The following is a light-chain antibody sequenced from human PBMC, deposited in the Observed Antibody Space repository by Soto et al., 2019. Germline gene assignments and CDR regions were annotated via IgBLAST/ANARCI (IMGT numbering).Light chain of an antibody. J-gene: IGKJ1*01. CDR2: GAS. Sequence: EIVLTQSPGTLSLSPGERATISCRDSQSVSSSYLAWYQQKPGQAPRLLIYGASSRATGIPDRFSGSGSGTDFTLTISRLEPEDFAVYYCQQYGSSFPWTFGQGTKV. CDR1: QSVSSSY. CDR3: QQYGSSFPWT. V-gene: IGKV3-20*01.